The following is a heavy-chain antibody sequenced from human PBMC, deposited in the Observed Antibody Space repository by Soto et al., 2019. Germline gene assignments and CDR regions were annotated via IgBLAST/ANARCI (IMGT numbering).Heavy chain of an antibody. J-gene: IGHJ4*02. Sequence: SESLSLTCTVSVGSMRTYFWTWIRQPPGKGLEWIGYIHYSGTTSFFPSYNPSLRSRVTISEDTSKNQFSLKLLSVTTADTAVYFCAAGEASSRNLAPYYLDFWGQGTLVTVSS. CDR2: IHYSGTT. V-gene: IGHV4-59*01. D-gene: IGHD6-13*01. CDR1: VGSMRTYF. CDR3: AAGEASSRNLAPYYLDF.